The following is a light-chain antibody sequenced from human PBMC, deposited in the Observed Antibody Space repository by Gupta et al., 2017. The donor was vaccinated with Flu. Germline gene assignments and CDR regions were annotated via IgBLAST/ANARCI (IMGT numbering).Light chain of an antibody. J-gene: IGKJ4*01. Sequence: ANLFLSPGDRATLSCRASQSVLAYLDWYKQKPCQALRLLIYDASTREPGVPARFSGSGYGKEFTLSISSRVQEDFAVYYCHQHSSSPPITFGGGTKLEI. CDR3: HQHSSSPPIT. CDR2: DAS. V-gene: IGKV3-11*01. CDR1: QSVLAY.